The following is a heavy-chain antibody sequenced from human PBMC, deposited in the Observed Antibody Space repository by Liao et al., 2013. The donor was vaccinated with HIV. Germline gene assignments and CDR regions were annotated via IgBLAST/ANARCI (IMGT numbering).Heavy chain of an antibody. CDR3: ARALGECTNGVCGRGVMSFDI. V-gene: IGHV4-61*02. J-gene: IGHJ3*02. Sequence: QVQLQESGPGLVKPSQTLSLTCTVSGGSISSGSYYWSWIRQPAGKGLEWIGRIYTSGSTTYNPSLKSRVTISVDTSKNQFSLRLSSVTAADTAVYYCARALGECTNGVCGRGVMSFDIWGPKGQWSTVSS. CDR2: IYTSGST. D-gene: IGHD2-8*01. CDR1: GGSISSGSYY.